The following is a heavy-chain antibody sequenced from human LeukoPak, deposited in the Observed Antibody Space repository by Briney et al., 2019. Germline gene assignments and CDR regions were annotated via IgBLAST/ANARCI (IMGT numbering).Heavy chain of an antibody. Sequence: GGSLRLSCAASGISFSNYSMNWVRQAPGKGLEWVSLISSSSRFIYYGDSVKGRFTISRDNAKKSLYLQMNSLRAEDTAVYYCAKVTYGSGTYGAFDYWGQGTLVTVSS. D-gene: IGHD3-10*01. J-gene: IGHJ4*02. CDR3: AKVTYGSGTYGAFDY. CDR1: GISFSNYS. CDR2: ISSSSRFI. V-gene: IGHV3-21*01.